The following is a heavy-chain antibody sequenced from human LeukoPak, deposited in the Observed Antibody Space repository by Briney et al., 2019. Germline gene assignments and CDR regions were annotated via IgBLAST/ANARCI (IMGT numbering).Heavy chain of an antibody. J-gene: IGHJ5*02. Sequence: PSETLSLTCTVSGGSIGSYYWSWIRQPPGKGLEWIGYIYYSGSTNYNPSLKSRVTISVDTSKNQFSLKLSSVTAAETAVYYCARVVGATLDVWFDPWGQGTLVTVSS. CDR3: ARVVGATLDVWFDP. CDR1: GGSIGSYY. V-gene: IGHV4-59*01. CDR2: IYYSGST. D-gene: IGHD1-26*01.